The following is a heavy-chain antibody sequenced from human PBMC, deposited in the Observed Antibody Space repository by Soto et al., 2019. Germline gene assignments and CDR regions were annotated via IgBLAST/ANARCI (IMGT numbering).Heavy chain of an antibody. CDR1: GGSFSGYY. V-gene: IGHV4-34*01. Sequence: SETLSLTCAVYGGSFSGYYWSWIRQPPGKGLEWIGEINHSGSTNYNPSLKSRVTISVDTSKNQFSLKLSSVTAADTAVYYCARRTPSMVRGVRPYYYYYYMDVWGKGTTVTVSS. CDR2: INHSGST. J-gene: IGHJ6*03. D-gene: IGHD3-10*01. CDR3: ARRTPSMVRGVRPYYYYYYMDV.